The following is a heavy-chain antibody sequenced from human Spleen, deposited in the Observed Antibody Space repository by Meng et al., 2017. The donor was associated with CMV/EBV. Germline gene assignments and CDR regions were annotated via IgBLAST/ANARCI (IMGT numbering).Heavy chain of an antibody. D-gene: IGHD3-10*01. V-gene: IGHV4-30-4*02. Sequence: SETLSLTCTVSGGSISSGDYFWSWIRQPPGKGLEWIGYIYYSGTTYYNPSLKSRLTISVDTSKNQFSLKLSSVTAADTAVYYCARLKWFGDPGNYWGQGTLVTVSS. CDR1: GGSISSGDYF. J-gene: IGHJ4*02. CDR3: ARLKWFGDPGNY. CDR2: IYYSGTT.